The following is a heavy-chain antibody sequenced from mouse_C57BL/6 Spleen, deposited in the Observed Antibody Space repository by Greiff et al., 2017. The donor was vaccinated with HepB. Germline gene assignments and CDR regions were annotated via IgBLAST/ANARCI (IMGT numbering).Heavy chain of an antibody. CDR2: INPSSGYT. D-gene: IGHD3-2*02. V-gene: IGHV1-4*01. CDR3: ARYSSGFAWFAY. Sequence: VKVVESGAELARPGASVKMSCKASGYTFTSYTMHWVKQRPGQGLEWIGYINPSSGYTKYNQKFKDKATLTADKSSSTAYMQLSSLTSEDSAVYYCARYSSGFAWFAYWGQGTLVTVSA. J-gene: IGHJ3*01. CDR1: GYTFTSYT.